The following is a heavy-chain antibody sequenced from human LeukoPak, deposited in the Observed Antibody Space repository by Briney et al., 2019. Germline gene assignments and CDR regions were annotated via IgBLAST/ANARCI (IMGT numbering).Heavy chain of an antibody. J-gene: IGHJ4*02. CDR1: GYTFTSYG. D-gene: IGHD2-2*01. V-gene: IGHV1-18*01. Sequence: ASVKVSCKASGYTFTSYGISWVRQAPGQGLEWMGWISAYNGNTNYAQKLQGRVTMTTDTSTSTAYMELRSLRFDDTAVYYCAKDSGSTSCYDYWGQGTLVTVSS. CDR2: ISAYNGNT. CDR3: AKDSGSTSCYDY.